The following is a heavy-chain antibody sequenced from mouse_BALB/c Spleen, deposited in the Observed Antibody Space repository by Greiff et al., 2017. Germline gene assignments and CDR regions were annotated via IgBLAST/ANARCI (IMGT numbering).Heavy chain of an antibody. CDR2: ISTYYGNT. CDR3: ARGNWDKRGLDY. Sequence: QVQLQQSRPELVRPGVSVKISCKGSSYTFTDYAMHWVKQSHAKSLEWIGVISTYYGNTNYNQKFKGKATMTVDKSSSTAYMELARLTSEDSAIYYCARGNWDKRGLDYWGQGTTLTVSS. J-gene: IGHJ2*01. CDR1: SYTFTDYA. V-gene: IGHV1-67*01. D-gene: IGHD4-1*01.